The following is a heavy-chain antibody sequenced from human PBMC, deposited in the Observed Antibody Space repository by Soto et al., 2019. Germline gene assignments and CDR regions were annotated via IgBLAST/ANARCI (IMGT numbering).Heavy chain of an antibody. CDR3: ARGSTDSYPGSRIFDF. Sequence: GGSLRLSCVASGLTFGSRAMTWVRQAPGEGLQWVSTITDNGGDAKYADSVRGRFVISRDNSKKTLYLQMTSLTAEDSAMYYCARGSTDSYPGSRIFDFWGRGTLVTVSS. J-gene: IGHJ4*02. CDR1: GLTFGSRA. D-gene: IGHD3-10*01. CDR2: ITDNGGDA. V-gene: IGHV3-23*01.